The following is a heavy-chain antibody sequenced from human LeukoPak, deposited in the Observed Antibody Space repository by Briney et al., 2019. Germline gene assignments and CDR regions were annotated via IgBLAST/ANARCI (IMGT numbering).Heavy chain of an antibody. CDR2: IYTSGST. J-gene: IGHJ6*04. V-gene: IGHV4-61*02. D-gene: IGHD3-3*01. CDR3: ARNPTIFGVVTPDV. CDR1: GGSISSGSYY. Sequence: KTSETLSLTCTVSGGSISSGSYYWSWIRQPAGKGLEWIGRIYTSGSTNYNPSLKSRVTISVDTSKNQFSLKLSSVTAADTAVYYCARNPTIFGVVTPDVWGKGTTVTVSS.